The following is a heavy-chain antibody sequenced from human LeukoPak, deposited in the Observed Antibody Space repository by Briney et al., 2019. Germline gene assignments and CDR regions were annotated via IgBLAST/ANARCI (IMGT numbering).Heavy chain of an antibody. D-gene: IGHD6-13*01. V-gene: IGHV3-9*01. CDR1: GFTFDDYA. CDR3: AKEQYSSSWYGKPDY. J-gene: IGHJ4*02. CDR2: ISWNSGSI. Sequence: GGSLRLSCAASGFTFDDYAMHWVRQAPGKGLEWVSGISWNSGSIGYADSVKGRFTISRDNAKNSLYLQMNSLRAEDTALYYCAKEQYSSSWYGKPDYWGQGTLVTVSS.